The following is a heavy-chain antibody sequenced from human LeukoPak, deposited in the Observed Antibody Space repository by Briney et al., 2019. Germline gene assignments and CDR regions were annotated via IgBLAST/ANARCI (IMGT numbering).Heavy chain of an antibody. CDR3: ARHYYGSGNFDY. CDR2: IYYSGST. Sequence: PSETLSLTCTVSGGSIRSSSHYWGWIRQPPGKGLEWIGNIYYSGSTYYNPSLKGRVTIFVDTSKNQFSLKLSSVTAADTAVYYCARHYYGSGNFDYWGQGTLVTVSS. J-gene: IGHJ4*02. V-gene: IGHV4-39*01. D-gene: IGHD3-10*01. CDR1: GGSIRSSSHY.